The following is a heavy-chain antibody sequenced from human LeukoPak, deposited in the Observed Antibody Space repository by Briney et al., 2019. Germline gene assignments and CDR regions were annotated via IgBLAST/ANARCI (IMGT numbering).Heavy chain of an antibody. CDR2: ISWNSGSI. CDR1: GFTFDDYA. V-gene: IGHV3-9*01. J-gene: IGHJ6*02. D-gene: IGHD6-19*01. Sequence: GGSLRLSCAASGFTFDDYAMHWVRQAPGKGLEWVSGISWNSGSIGYADSVKGRFTISRDNAKNSLYLQMNSLRAEDTALYYCAKGHSSDPRDGMDVWGQGTTVTVSS. CDR3: AKGHSSDPRDGMDV.